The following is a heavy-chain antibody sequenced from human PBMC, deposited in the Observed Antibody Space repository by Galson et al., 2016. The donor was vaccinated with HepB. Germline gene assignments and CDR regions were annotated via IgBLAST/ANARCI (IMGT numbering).Heavy chain of an antibody. CDR2: IHPGDSQI. CDR3: VRHGQIGPVSYPGSMDV. V-gene: IGHV5-51*01. Sequence: SGAEVKKPGESLKISCEGSGYSFTSNWVGWVRQMPGKGLEWVGIIHPGDSQIRYSPSFQGQVTMSADKSISTAYLQWSSLKASDTAIYYCVRHGQIGPVSYPGSMDVWGQGTTVTVSS. D-gene: IGHD5/OR15-5a*01. J-gene: IGHJ6*02. CDR1: GYSFTSNW.